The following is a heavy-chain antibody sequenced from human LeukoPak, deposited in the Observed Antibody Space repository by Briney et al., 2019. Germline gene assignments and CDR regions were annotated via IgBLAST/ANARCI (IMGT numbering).Heavy chain of an antibody. CDR1: GYTFTDHW. D-gene: IGHD6-19*01. J-gene: IGHJ4*02. V-gene: IGHV5-51*01. Sequence: GESLKISCRVSGYTFTDHWIGWVRQMPGKGLEWMGIIYPSDSDTTYSPSFQGRVTISADKSISTAYLQWSSLKASDTAMYYCARRSASSGWFRFDYWGQGTLVTVSS. CDR2: IYPSDSDT. CDR3: ARRSASSGWFRFDY.